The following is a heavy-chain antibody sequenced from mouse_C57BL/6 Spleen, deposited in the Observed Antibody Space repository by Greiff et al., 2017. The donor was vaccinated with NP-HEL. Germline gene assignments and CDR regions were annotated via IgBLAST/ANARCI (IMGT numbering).Heavy chain of an antibody. Sequence: QVQLQQSGAELVKPGASVKMSCKASGYTFTSYWITWVKQRPGQGLEWIGDIYPGSGSTNYNEKFKSKATLTVDTSSSTAYMQLSSLTSEDSAVYYCARELYYGNYNRYFDVWGTGTTVTVSS. V-gene: IGHV1-55*01. CDR3: ARELYYGNYNRYFDV. CDR1: GYTFTSYW. D-gene: IGHD2-1*01. J-gene: IGHJ1*03. CDR2: IYPGSGST.